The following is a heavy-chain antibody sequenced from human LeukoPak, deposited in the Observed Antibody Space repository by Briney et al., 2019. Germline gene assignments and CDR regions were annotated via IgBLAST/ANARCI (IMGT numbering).Heavy chain of an antibody. D-gene: IGHD1-26*01. J-gene: IGHJ4*02. V-gene: IGHV1-69*13. CDR3: ARVGRSGSYYDY. CDR2: IIPIFGTA. Sequence: ASVTVSCKASGGTFSSYAISWVRQAPGQGLEWMGGIIPIFGTANYVQKFQGRVTITADESTSTAYMELSSLRSEDTAVYYCARVGRSGSYYDYWGQGTLVTVSS. CDR1: GGTFSSYA.